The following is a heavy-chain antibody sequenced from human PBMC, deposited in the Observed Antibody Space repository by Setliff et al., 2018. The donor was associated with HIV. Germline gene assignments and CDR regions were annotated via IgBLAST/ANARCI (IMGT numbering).Heavy chain of an antibody. Sequence: GGSLRLSCAASGFTFSSYAMSWVRQAPGKGLEWVANIKEDGSEKYYVDSVKGRFTISRDNAKNSLYLQMNSLRAKDTAVYYCARDQLYTKATFDVWGQGTLVTVSS. V-gene: IGHV3-7*01. J-gene: IGHJ3*01. D-gene: IGHD3-16*02. CDR3: ARDQLYTKATFDV. CDR1: GFTFSSYA. CDR2: IKEDGSEK.